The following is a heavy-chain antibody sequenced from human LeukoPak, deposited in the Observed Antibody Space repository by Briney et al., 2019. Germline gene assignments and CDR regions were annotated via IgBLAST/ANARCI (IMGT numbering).Heavy chain of an antibody. CDR2: ISGSGGST. CDR3: AKYSSSWFAPNWFDP. V-gene: IGHV3-23*01. Sequence: GGSLRLSCAASGFTFSSYAMSWVRQAPGKGLEWVSAISGSGGSTYYADSVKGRFTISRDNSKNTLYLQMNSLRAEDTAVYYCAKYSSSWFAPNWFDPWGQGTLVTVSS. D-gene: IGHD6-13*01. CDR1: GFTFSSYA. J-gene: IGHJ5*02.